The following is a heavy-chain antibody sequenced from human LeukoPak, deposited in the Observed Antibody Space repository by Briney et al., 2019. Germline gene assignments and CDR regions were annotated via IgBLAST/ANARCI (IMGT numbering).Heavy chain of an antibody. J-gene: IGHJ1*01. CDR1: GFSISRYW. CDR2: IQHDGNVK. Sequence: GGSLRLSCAASGFSISRYWMTWVRQAPGKGLEWVGNIQHDGNVKHYVDSVRGRFTISRDNAKNSVYLQMNSLRAEDSAVYFFGNQCSGGTCPEHWGQGTQVTVSS. D-gene: IGHD2-15*01. CDR3: GNQCSGGTCPEH. V-gene: IGHV3-7*01.